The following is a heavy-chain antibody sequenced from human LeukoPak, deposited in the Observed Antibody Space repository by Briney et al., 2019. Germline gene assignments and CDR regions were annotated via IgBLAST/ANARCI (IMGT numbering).Heavy chain of an antibody. CDR1: GFIFNKYW. CDR2: IKEDGSER. CDR3: VTGGQIFDY. Sequence: PGGSLRLSCAASGFIFNKYWMSWVRQAPGKGLEWVANIKEDGSERYYVDSVKGRFTISRDNAKNSLYLQMSGLRAEDTAVYYCVTGGQIFDYWGQGTLVTVSS. D-gene: IGHD1-26*01. V-gene: IGHV3-7*01. J-gene: IGHJ4*02.